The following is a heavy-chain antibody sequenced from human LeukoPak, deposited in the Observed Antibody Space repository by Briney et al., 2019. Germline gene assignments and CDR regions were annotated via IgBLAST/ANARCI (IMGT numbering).Heavy chain of an antibody. CDR3: TGQAALVAAENWFDP. CDR2: IRSKPNSYAT. Sequence: GESLKLSCAASGFTFSGSTIHWVRQASGKGLEWVGRIRSKPNSYATTYAASLKGRFIISRNDSKNTAYLQMSSLEIEDTAVYYCTGQAALVAAENWFDPWGQGTLVTVSS. J-gene: IGHJ5*02. V-gene: IGHV3-73*01. D-gene: IGHD2-15*01. CDR1: GFTFSGST.